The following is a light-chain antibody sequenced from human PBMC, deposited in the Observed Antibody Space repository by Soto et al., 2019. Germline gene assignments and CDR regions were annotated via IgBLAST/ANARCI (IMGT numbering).Light chain of an antibody. V-gene: IGLV2-11*01. CDR2: DVT. CDR3: CSYAGSYTYV. J-gene: IGLJ1*01. Sequence: QSALTQPRSVSGSPGQSVPISCTGTSSDVGSYNYVSWYQQHPGKAPKLMIYDVTKRPSGVPDRFSGSKSGNTASLTISGLRAEDEADYYCCSYAGSYTYVFGTGTKVTVL. CDR1: SSDVGSYNY.